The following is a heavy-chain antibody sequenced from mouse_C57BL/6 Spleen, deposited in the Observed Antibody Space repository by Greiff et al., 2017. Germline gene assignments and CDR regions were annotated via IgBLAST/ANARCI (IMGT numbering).Heavy chain of an antibody. Sequence: EVKVVESGGGLVKPGGSLKLSCAASGFTFSDYGMHWVRQAPEKGLEWVAYISSGSSTIYYADTVKGRFTISRDNAKNTLFLQMTSLRSEDTAMYYCARGPRYYFDYWGQGTTLTVSS. V-gene: IGHV5-17*01. CDR2: ISSGSSTI. CDR3: ARGPRYYFDY. J-gene: IGHJ2*01. CDR1: GFTFSDYG.